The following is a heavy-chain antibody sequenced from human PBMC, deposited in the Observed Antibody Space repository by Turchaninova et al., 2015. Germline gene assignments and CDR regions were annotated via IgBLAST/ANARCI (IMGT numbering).Heavy chain of an antibody. J-gene: IGHJ4*02. V-gene: IGHV3-53*02. CDR1: GFTVSRNS. CDR2: ICGGGGGGGGGGGGGGT. Sequence: EVQLVETGGGLIQPGGSLRLSCAASGFTVSRNSMIWVRQAPGEGVGWGSVICGGGGGGGGGGGGGGTEGGGGGEGRFAISRDNSKNTLYLQMNSLRAEDTAVYYCARDAYSNYVWGQGTLVTVSS. D-gene: IGHD4-11*01. CDR3: ARDAYSNYV.